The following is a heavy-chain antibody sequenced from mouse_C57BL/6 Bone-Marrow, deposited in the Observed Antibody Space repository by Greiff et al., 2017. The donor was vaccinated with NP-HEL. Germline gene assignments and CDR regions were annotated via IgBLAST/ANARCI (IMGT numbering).Heavy chain of an antibody. CDR1: GFTFSNYW. V-gene: IGHV6-3*01. CDR3: TGYTTTAYYYAMDY. D-gene: IGHD1-2*01. J-gene: IGHJ4*01. CDR2: IRLKSDNYAT. Sequence: EVKLQESGGGLVQPGGSMKLSCVASGFTFSNYWMNWVRQSPEKGLEWVAQIRLKSDNYATHYAESVKGRFTISRDDSKSSVYLQMNNLRAADTRIYYCTGYTTTAYYYAMDYWGQGTSVTVSS.